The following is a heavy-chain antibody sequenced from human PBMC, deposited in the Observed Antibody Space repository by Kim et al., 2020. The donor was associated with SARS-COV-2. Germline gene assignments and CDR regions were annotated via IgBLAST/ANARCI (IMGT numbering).Heavy chain of an antibody. Sequence: ASVKVSCKASGYTFTSYGISWVRQAPGQGLEWMGWISAYNGNTNYAQKLQGRVTMTTDTSTSTAYMELRSLRSDDTAVYYCARGSGPDFDSSGYFAPYNWFDPWGQGTLVTVSS. CDR1: GYTFTSYG. V-gene: IGHV1-18*01. CDR2: ISAYNGNT. D-gene: IGHD3-22*01. J-gene: IGHJ5*02. CDR3: ARGSGPDFDSSGYFAPYNWFDP.